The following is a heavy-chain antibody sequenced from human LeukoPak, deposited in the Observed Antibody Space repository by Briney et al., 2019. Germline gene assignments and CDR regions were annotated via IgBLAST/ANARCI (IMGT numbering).Heavy chain of an antibody. V-gene: IGHV3-74*01. CDR1: GFAFNKYW. CDR3: ATGNYYDSRGYYTFGH. D-gene: IGHD3-22*01. J-gene: IGHJ4*02. Sequence: GGSLRLSCAASGFAFNKYWMHWVRHAPGKGLVWLSRINGDRSTTSYADSVKGGFTISRDNAKNTLYLQMSSLRAEDTAVYYCATGNYYDSRGYYTFGHWGQGTLVTVSS. CDR2: INGDRSTT.